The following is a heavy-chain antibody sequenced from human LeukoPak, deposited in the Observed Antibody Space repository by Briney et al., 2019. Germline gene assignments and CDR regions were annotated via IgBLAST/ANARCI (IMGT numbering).Heavy chain of an antibody. CDR1: GGSISSGDYY. CDR2: IYYSGST. V-gene: IGHV4-30-4*01. Sequence: SETLSLTCTVSGGSISSGDYYWSWIRQPPGKGLEWIGYIYYSGSTYYNPSLKSRVTISVDTSKNQFSLKLSSVTAADTAVYYCARFLHGGATTYFDYWGQGTLVTVSS. D-gene: IGHD1-26*01. J-gene: IGHJ4*02. CDR3: ARFLHGGATTYFDY.